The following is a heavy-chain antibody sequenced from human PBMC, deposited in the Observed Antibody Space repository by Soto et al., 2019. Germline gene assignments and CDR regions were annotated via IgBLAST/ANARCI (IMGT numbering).Heavy chain of an antibody. CDR3: ARGAGIIVAGTSFEY. CDR1: GFTFSSHS. J-gene: IGHJ4*02. V-gene: IGHV3-30*04. D-gene: IGHD6-19*01. CDR2: IAFDGSYR. Sequence: QVQLVESGGGVAQPGRSLRLSCAASGFTFSSHSMHWVRQAPGKGLEWVAVIAFDGSYRYYADSVKGRFTIPRDNSKNTLYLQMNSLRAEDTAVYYCARGAGIIVAGTSFEYWGQGTLVTVSS.